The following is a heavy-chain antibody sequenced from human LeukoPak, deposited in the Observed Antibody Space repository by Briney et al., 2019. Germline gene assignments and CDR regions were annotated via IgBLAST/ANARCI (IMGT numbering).Heavy chain of an antibody. Sequence: SETLSLTCTVSGGSLSSYYWSWIRQPPGKGLEWIGYIYYSGSTNCNPSLKSRVTISVDTSKNQFSLKLSSVTAADTAVYYCARHSSGWFNPWWFDLWGRGTLVTVSS. V-gene: IGHV4-59*08. CDR3: ARHSSGWFNPWWFDL. D-gene: IGHD6-19*01. CDR1: GGSLSSYY. CDR2: IYYSGST. J-gene: IGHJ2*01.